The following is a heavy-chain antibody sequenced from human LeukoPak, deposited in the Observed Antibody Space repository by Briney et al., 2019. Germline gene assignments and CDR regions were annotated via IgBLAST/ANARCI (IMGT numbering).Heavy chain of an antibody. CDR3: ARGGVGSYYFDY. V-gene: IGHV4-59*01. Sequence: PSETLSLTCTVSGGSISSYYWSWIRQPPGKGLEWIGYIYYSGSTNYNPSLKSRVTISVDTSKNQFSLKLGSVTAADTAVYYCARGGVGSYYFDYWGQGTLVTVSS. J-gene: IGHJ4*02. D-gene: IGHD2-15*01. CDR1: GGSISSYY. CDR2: IYYSGST.